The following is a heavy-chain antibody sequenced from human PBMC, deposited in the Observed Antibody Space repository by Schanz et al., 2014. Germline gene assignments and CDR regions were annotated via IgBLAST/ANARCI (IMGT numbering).Heavy chain of an antibody. CDR2: INPSGGST. CDR1: GYTFVSYS. Sequence: QVQLVQSGAEVKKPGASVKVSCKASGYTFVSYSMHWVRQAPGQGLEWMGMINPSGGSTTYAQKFQGRVTMTRDTSTSTVYMELSRVTYEDTAVYYCARDDRAYYYGMDVWGQGTTVTVSS. D-gene: IGHD3-22*01. V-gene: IGHV1-46*01. CDR3: ARDDRAYYYGMDV. J-gene: IGHJ6*02.